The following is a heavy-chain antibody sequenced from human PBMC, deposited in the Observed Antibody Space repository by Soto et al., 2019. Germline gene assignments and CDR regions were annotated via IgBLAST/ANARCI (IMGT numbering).Heavy chain of an antibody. V-gene: IGHV3-23*01. CDR2: ISGGGSNT. CDR3: AKDSNKYSSSLRGRYFDY. J-gene: IGHJ4*02. CDR1: GFTFSSYS. Sequence: GGSLRLSCAASGFTFSSYSMSWVRLAPGKGLEWVSGISGGGSNTFYADSVEGRFTISRDNSKNTLLLQMNSLGAKDTAVYYCAKDSNKYSSSLRGRYFDYWGQGIGVTVSS. D-gene: IGHD4-4*01.